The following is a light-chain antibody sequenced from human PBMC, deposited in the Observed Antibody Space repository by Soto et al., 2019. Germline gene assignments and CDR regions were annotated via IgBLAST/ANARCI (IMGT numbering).Light chain of an antibody. J-gene: IGKJ2*01. CDR3: QQRYNWPPT. CDR1: QTVSSF. V-gene: IGKV3-11*01. CDR2: DTS. Sequence: EIVLSQSPAILSLSPGDRATLSCRASQTVSSFLAGYQQKPGQAPRLLIYDTSNRATGVPARFSASGSGTDFTLTISSLEPEDFAVYFCQQRYNWPPTFGQGTKLEIK.